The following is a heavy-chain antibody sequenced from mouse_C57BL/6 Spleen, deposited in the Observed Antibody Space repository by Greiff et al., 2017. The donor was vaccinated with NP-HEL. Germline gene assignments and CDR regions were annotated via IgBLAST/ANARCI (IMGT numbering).Heavy chain of an antibody. CDR2: IDPSDSYT. J-gene: IGHJ3*01. V-gene: IGHV1-69*01. CDR1: GYTFTSYW. Sequence: QVQLQQSGAELVMPGASVKLSCKASGYTFTSYWMHWVKQRPGQGLEWIGEIDPSDSYTNYNQKFKGKSTLTVDKSSSTAYMQLSSLTSEDSAVYYCARGGSNAFAYWGQGTLVTVSA. CDR3: ARGGSNAFAY. D-gene: IGHD2-5*01.